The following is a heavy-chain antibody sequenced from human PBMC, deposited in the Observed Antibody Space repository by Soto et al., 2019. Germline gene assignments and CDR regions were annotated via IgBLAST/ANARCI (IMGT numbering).Heavy chain of an antibody. V-gene: IGHV4-34*01. Sequence: SESLSLTCAVYGGSFSGYYWSWIRQPPGKGLEWIGEINHSGSTNYNPSLKSRVTISVDTSKNQFSLKLSSVTAADTAVYYCARDRIVVVPAARYFDYWGQGTLVTVSS. CDR1: GGSFSGYY. CDR2: INHSGST. CDR3: ARDRIVVVPAARYFDY. J-gene: IGHJ4*02. D-gene: IGHD2-2*01.